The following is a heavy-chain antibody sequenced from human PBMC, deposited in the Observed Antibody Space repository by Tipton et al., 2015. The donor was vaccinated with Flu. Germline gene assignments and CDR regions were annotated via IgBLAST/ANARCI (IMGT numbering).Heavy chain of an antibody. CDR1: GGSISSSSYY. CDR2: IYSSGST. J-gene: IGHJ5*02. Sequence: TLSLTCTVSGGSISSSSYYWGWIRQPPGKGLEWIGSIYSSGSTYYNPSLKSRVTISVDTSKNQFSLKLSSVTAADTAAYYCARHQAGLLHWFDPWGQGTLVTVSS. CDR3: ARHQAGLLHWFDP. V-gene: IGHV4-39*01. D-gene: IGHD2-21*01.